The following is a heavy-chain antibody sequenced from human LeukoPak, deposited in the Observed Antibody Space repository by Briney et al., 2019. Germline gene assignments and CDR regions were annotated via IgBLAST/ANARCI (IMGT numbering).Heavy chain of an antibody. D-gene: IGHD1-26*01. CDR2: IYTSGST. CDR1: GGSISSGSYY. Sequence: SETLSPTCTVSGGSISSGSYYWSWIRQPAGKGLERIGRIYTSGSTNYNPSLKSRVTISVDTSKNQFSLKLSSVTAADTAVYYCALGGWELKDYYYYYMDVWGKGTTVTVSS. V-gene: IGHV4-61*02. CDR3: ALGGWELKDYYYYYMDV. J-gene: IGHJ6*03.